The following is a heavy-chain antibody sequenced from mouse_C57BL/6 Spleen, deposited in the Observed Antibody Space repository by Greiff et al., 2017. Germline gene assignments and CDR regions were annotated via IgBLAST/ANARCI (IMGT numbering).Heavy chain of an antibody. D-gene: IGHD2-3*01. V-gene: IGHV1-82*01. CDR3: ARADDGYFYAMDY. Sequence: VQLQQSGPELVKPGASVKISCKASGYAFSSSWMNWVKQRPGKGLEWIGRIYPGDGDTNYNGKFKGKATMTADKPSSTAYLQLSSLTSEASAVYFGARADDGYFYAMDYWGQGTSVTVSS. CDR1: GYAFSSSW. CDR2: IYPGDGDT. J-gene: IGHJ4*01.